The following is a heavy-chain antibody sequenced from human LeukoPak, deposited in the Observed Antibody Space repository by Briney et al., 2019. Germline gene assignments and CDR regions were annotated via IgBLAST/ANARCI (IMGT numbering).Heavy chain of an antibody. CDR1: GFTVSSNY. V-gene: IGHV3-53*05. J-gene: IGHJ4*02. CDR3: AKDWQQLVLDY. Sequence: GGSLRLSCAASGFTVSSNYMSWVRQAPGKGLEWVSVIYSGGSTYYADSVKGRFTISRDNSKNTLYLQMNSLRAEDTAVYYCAKDWQQLVLDYWGQGTLVTVSS. D-gene: IGHD6-13*01. CDR2: IYSGGST.